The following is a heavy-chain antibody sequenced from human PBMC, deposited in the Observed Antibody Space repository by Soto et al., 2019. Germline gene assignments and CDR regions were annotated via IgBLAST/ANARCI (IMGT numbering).Heavy chain of an antibody. CDR3: GRIAPSTSFIDF. V-gene: IGHV5-51*01. Sequence: LKISCKVSGYSFSTYWIGWVRQKPGKGLEWMGIIYPLDSYTRYSPSFQGQFTMSVDKSTTTAYLQWSSLKASDSAMYYCGRIAPSTSFIDFWGQGTLVTVSS. J-gene: IGHJ4*02. CDR2: IYPLDSYT. D-gene: IGHD2-2*01. CDR1: GYSFSTYW.